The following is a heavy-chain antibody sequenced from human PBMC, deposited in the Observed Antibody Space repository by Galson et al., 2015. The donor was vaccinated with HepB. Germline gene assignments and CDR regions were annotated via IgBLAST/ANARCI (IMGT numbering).Heavy chain of an antibody. CDR3: AREKWGLRYFDWLLALDAFDI. D-gene: IGHD3-9*01. V-gene: IGHV3-21*01. J-gene: IGHJ3*02. Sequence: SLRLSCAASGFTFSSYSMNWVRQAPGKGLEWVSSISSSSSYIYYADSVKGRFTISRDNAKNSLYLQMNSLRAEDTAVYYCAREKWGLRYFDWLLALDAFDIWGQGTMVTVSS. CDR1: GFTFSSYS. CDR2: ISSSSSYI.